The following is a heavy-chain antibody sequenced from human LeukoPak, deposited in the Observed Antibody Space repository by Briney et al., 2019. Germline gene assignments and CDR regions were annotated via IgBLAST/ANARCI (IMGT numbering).Heavy chain of an antibody. CDR3: ARDDSSGYYYSWFDP. J-gene: IGHJ5*02. V-gene: IGHV3-48*01. CDR2: ISSSSSTI. CDR1: GFTFSSYS. D-gene: IGHD3-22*01. Sequence: GGSLRLSCAASGFTFSSYSMNWVRQAPGKGLEWVSYISSSSSTIYYADSAKGRFTISRDNAKNSLYLQMNSLRAEDTAVYYCARDDSSGYYYSWFDPWGQGTLVTVSS.